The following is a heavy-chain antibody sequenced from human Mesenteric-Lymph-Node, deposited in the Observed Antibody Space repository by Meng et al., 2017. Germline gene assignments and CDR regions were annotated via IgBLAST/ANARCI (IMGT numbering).Heavy chain of an antibody. J-gene: IGHJ5*02. Sequence: GPLQPWGAGRLNPSGTLSLTCAVYGGYFSGYYWSWIHQPPGKGLEWIGEINYTGSTSYNPSLRSRVTISLDTSKKQFSLRLSSVTAADTAVYYCARRGLSGSFSPWGQGTLVTVSS. D-gene: IGHD3-10*01. CDR1: GGYFSGYY. CDR2: INYTGST. CDR3: ARRGLSGSFSP. V-gene: IGHV4-34*01.